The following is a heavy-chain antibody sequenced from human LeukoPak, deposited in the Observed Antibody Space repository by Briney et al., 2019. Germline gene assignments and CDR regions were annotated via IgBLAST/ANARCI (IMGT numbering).Heavy chain of an antibody. V-gene: IGHV1-24*01. J-gene: IGHJ6*02. D-gene: IGHD3-22*01. CDR3: ATARQYYYDSSGYPYYGMDV. Sequence: GASVKVSCKVSGYTLTELSMHWVRQAPGKGLEWMGGFDPEDGETIYAQKFQGRVTMTEDTSTDTAYMELSSLRSEDTAVYYCATARQYYYDSSGYPYYGMDVWGQGTTVTVSS. CDR1: GYTLTELS. CDR2: FDPEDGET.